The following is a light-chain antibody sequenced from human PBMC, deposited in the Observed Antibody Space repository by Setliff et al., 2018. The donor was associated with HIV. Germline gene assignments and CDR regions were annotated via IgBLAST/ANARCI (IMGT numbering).Light chain of an antibody. CDR1: GSNVGQYDL. J-gene: IGLJ1*01. CDR2: EVS. Sequence: QSALAQPASVSGSPGQSITISCTGNGSNVGQYDLVSWYRQYPDKAPELTIYEVSKRPSGISKRFSGSKSGNAASLTISGLQADDEASYYCNSFTGTGTYVFGTGTKVTVL. V-gene: IGLV2-14*02. CDR3: NSFTGTGTYV.